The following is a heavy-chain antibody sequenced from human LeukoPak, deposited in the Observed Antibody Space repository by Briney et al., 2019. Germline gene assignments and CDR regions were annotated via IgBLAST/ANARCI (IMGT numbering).Heavy chain of an antibody. Sequence: SETLSLTCTVSGGSISSYYWSWIRQPPGKGLEWIGYIYYSGSTNYNPSLKGRVTISVDTSKNQFSLKLSSVTAADTAVYYCASLMIPGAGSRYYYMDVWGKGTTVTVSS. CDR2: IYYSGST. J-gene: IGHJ6*03. V-gene: IGHV4-59*01. CDR3: ASLMIPGAGSRYYYMDV. D-gene: IGHD3-16*01. CDR1: GGSISSYY.